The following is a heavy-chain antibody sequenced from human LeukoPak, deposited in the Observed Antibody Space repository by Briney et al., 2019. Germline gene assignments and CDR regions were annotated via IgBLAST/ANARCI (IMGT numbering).Heavy chain of an antibody. J-gene: IGHJ4*02. CDR1: GGSISSSY. CDR3: ARDLVVGASVAYFDY. CDR2: IYHSEST. Sequence: SETLSLTCTVSGGSISSSYCSWIRQPPGKGLEWIGYIYHSESTNYNPSLKSRVTMSVDTSKNQFSLKLSSVTAADTAVYYCARDLVVGASVAYFDYWGQGTLVTVSS. V-gene: IGHV4-59*12. D-gene: IGHD1-26*01.